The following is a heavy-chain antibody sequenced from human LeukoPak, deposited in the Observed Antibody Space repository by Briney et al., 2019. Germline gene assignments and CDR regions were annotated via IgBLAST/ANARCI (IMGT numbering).Heavy chain of an antibody. V-gene: IGHV4-59*12. J-gene: IGHJ4*02. CDR1: GDSISSYY. D-gene: IGHD2/OR15-2a*01. Sequence: SETLSLTCTVSGDSISSYYWYWFRQPPGKELEWIACIYYSGITHYNPSVKSRVTISLDTSKNQFSLRLSSVTAADTAVYYCAREGIVRTYDQWGQGTLDSVSS. CDR3: AREGIVRTYDQ. CDR2: IYYSGIT.